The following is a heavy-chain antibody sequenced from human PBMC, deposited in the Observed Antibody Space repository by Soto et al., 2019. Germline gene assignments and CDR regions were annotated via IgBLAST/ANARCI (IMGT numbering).Heavy chain of an antibody. D-gene: IGHD3-3*01. CDR1: GYTFTSYD. J-gene: IGHJ4*02. V-gene: IGHV1-8*01. Sequence: QVPLVQSGAEGKKPGASVKVSCKASGYTFTSYDINWVRHATGQGLEWTGWMKPNSGNTGYAQKFQGRVTMTGNTAISTAYSELSSMRSEDTAVYYCARGGSLFGVVISPPVGYWGQGTLVNVFS. CDR3: ARGGSLFGVVISPPVGY. CDR2: MKPNSGNT.